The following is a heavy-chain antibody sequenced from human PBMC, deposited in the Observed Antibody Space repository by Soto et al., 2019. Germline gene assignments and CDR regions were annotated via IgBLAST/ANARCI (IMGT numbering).Heavy chain of an antibody. CDR2: ISGSGGST. J-gene: IGHJ4*02. CDR3: AKDITMIVVVITGNFDY. D-gene: IGHD3-22*01. Sequence: GGSLRLSCAASGFTFSSYGMHWVRQAPGKGLEWVSAISGSGGSTYYADSVKGRFTISRDNSKNTLYLQMNSLRAEDTAVYYCAKDITMIVVVITGNFDYWGQGTLVTVSS. CDR1: GFTFSSYG. V-gene: IGHV3-23*01.